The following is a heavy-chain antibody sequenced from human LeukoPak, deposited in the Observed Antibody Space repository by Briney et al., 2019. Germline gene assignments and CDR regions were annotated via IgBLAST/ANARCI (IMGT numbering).Heavy chain of an antibody. V-gene: IGHV4-59*04. CDR3: ARHAGGIAAAGTRPFDY. Sequence: SETLSLTCTVSGGSISSYYWSWIRQPPGKGLEWIGSIYYGGGTYYNPSLKSRVTMSVDTSKIQFSLKLSSVTAADTAVYYCARHAGGIAAAGTRPFDYWGQGTLVTVSS. J-gene: IGHJ4*02. D-gene: IGHD6-13*01. CDR1: GGSISSYY. CDR2: IYYGGGT.